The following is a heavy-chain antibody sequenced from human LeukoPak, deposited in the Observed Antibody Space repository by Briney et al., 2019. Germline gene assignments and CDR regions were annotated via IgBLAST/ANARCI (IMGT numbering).Heavy chain of an antibody. Sequence: GRSLRLSCAASGFTFDDYAMHWVRQAPGKGLEWVSGISWNSGSIGYADSVKGRFTISRDNAKDSLYLQMNSLRAEDTALYYCAKDIAASKAEYYYYGMDVWGQGTTVTVSS. CDR1: GFTFDDYA. CDR3: AKDIAASKAEYYYYGMDV. D-gene: IGHD6-25*01. CDR2: ISWNSGSI. V-gene: IGHV3-9*01. J-gene: IGHJ6*02.